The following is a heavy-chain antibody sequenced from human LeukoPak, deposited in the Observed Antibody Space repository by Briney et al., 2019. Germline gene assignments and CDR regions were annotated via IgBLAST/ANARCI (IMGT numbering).Heavy chain of an antibody. CDR1: GFTVSSNY. Sequence: GGSLRLSCAASGFTVSSNYMSWVRQAPGKGLEWVSVIHSGGSTYYADSVKGRFTISRDNSKNTLYLQMNSLRAEDAAVYYCARTAVLRFLESFDYWGQGTLVTVSS. J-gene: IGHJ4*02. CDR2: IHSGGST. CDR3: ARTAVLRFLESFDY. D-gene: IGHD3-3*01. V-gene: IGHV3-66*01.